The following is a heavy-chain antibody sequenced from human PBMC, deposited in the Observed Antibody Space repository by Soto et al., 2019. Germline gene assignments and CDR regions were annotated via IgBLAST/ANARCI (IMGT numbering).Heavy chain of an antibody. CDR1: GYTFTSYD. CDR2: MNPNSGNT. V-gene: IGHV1-8*01. CDR3: VREEEGGHFDF. Sequence: ASVKVSCTASGYTFTSYDINWVRQATGQGLEWMGWMNPNSGNTGYAQKFQGRVTMTRDTSTSTVYMDLRSLTSEDTAVYYCVREEEGGHFDFWGQGTVVTVSS. J-gene: IGHJ4*02.